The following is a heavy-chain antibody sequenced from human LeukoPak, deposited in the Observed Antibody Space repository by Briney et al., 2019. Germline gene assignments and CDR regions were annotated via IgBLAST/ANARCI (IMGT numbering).Heavy chain of an antibody. CDR2: INHSGST. D-gene: IGHD3-10*01. J-gene: IGHJ2*01. CDR3: ARRYPITMVRGSWYFDL. CDR1: GGSFSGYY. Sequence: SETLSLTCAVYGGSFSGYYWSWIRQPPGKGLEWIGEINHSGSTNYNPSLKSRVTISVDTSKNQFSLKLSSVTAADTAVYYCARRYPITMVRGSWYFDLWGRGTLVTVSS. V-gene: IGHV4-34*01.